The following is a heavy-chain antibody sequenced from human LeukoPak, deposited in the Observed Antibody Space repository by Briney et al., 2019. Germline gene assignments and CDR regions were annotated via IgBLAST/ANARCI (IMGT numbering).Heavy chain of an antibody. Sequence: GESLKISCKGSGYTFTNHWIAWVRQMPGKGLEWMGIIYPADSDTRYSPSFQGQVTISADKPVRTAYLQWSSLKASDTAMYYCAFGASNWDQFDYWGQGTLVTVSS. V-gene: IGHV5-51*04. CDR2: IYPADSDT. D-gene: IGHD7-27*01. CDR1: GYTFTNHW. J-gene: IGHJ4*02. CDR3: AFGASNWDQFDY.